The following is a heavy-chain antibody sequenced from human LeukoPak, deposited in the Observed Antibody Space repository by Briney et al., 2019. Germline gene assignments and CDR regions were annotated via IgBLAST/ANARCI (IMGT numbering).Heavy chain of an antibody. CDR3: ARTFTVATLDAFDV. Sequence: GGSLRLSCAASGFTFSSYAMSWVRQAPGKGLEWVSAISGSGGSTYYADSVKGRFTISRDNSKNTLFLQMNSLGTEDTAIYYCARTFTVATLDAFDVWGQGTMVIVSS. J-gene: IGHJ3*01. CDR2: ISGSGGST. V-gene: IGHV3-23*01. D-gene: IGHD6-19*01. CDR1: GFTFSSYA.